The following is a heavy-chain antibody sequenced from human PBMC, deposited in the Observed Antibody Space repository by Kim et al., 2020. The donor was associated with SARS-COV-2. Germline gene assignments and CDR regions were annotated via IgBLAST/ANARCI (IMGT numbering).Heavy chain of an antibody. CDR3: ARGRARGWRYSSGWYFDY. J-gene: IGHJ4*02. CDR2: IYTSGST. CDR1: GGSISSYY. V-gene: IGHV4-4*07. Sequence: SETLSLTCTVSGGSISSYYWSWIRQPAGKGLEWIGRIYTSGSTNYNPSLKSRVTMSVDTSKNQFSLKLSSVTAADTAVYYCARGRARGWRYSSGWYFDYWGQGTLVTVSS. D-gene: IGHD6-19*01.